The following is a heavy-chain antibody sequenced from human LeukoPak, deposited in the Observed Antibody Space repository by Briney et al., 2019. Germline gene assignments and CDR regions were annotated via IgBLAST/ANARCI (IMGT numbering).Heavy chain of an antibody. V-gene: IGHV4-34*01. J-gene: IGHJ4*02. CDR3: AGSSSWYDPLDY. CDR1: GGSFSGYY. CDR2: INHSGST. D-gene: IGHD6-13*01. Sequence: SETLSLTCAVYGGSFSGYYWSWIRQPPGKGLEWIGEINHSGSTNYNPSLKSRVTISVDTSKNQFSLKLSSMTAADTAVYYCAGSSSWYDPLDYWGRGTLVTVSS.